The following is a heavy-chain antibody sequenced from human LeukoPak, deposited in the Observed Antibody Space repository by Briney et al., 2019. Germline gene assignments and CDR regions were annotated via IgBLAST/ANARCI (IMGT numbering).Heavy chain of an antibody. Sequence: ASVKVSCKASGGTFSSYAISWVRQAPGQGLEWMGIINPSGGSTSYAQKFQGRVTMTRDTSTSTVYMELSSLRSEDTAVYYCARDRDAGQWGAFDIWGQGTMVTVSS. J-gene: IGHJ3*02. CDR1: GGTFSSYA. V-gene: IGHV1-46*01. D-gene: IGHD1-26*01. CDR3: ARDRDAGQWGAFDI. CDR2: INPSGGST.